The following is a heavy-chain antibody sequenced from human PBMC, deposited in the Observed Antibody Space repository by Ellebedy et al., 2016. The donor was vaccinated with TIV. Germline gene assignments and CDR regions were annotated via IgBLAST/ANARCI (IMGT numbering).Heavy chain of an antibody. CDR2: TSRSGGTT. D-gene: IGHD4-17*01. CDR3: AKDRDDDGDYVFDS. V-gene: IGHV3-23*01. Sequence: GESLKISCTASGFTFSSYVMSWVRQAPGKGLEWVSGTSRSGGTTYYADSVKGRFTISRDNPKNTLYLQMNNLRAEDTAVYYCAKDRDDDGDYVFDSWGQGTLVTVSS. J-gene: IGHJ4*02. CDR1: GFTFSSYV.